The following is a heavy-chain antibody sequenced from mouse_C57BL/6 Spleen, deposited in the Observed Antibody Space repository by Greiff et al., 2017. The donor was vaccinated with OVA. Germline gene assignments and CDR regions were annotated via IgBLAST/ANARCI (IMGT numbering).Heavy chain of an antibody. D-gene: IGHD2-2*01. CDR1: GFTFSSYA. V-gene: IGHV5-9-1*02. CDR2: ISSGGDYI. J-gene: IGHJ2*01. CDR3: TRVGSYGYGFDY. Sequence: NLVESGEGLVKPGGSLKLSCAASGFTFSSYAMSWVRQTPEKRLEWVAYISSGGDYIYYADTVKGRFTISRDNARNTLYLQMSSLKSEDTAMYYCTRVGSYGYGFDYWGQGTTLTVSS.